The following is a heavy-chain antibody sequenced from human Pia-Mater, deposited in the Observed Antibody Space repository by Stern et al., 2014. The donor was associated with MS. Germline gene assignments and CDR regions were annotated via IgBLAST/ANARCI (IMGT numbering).Heavy chain of an antibody. V-gene: IGHV4-31*01. CDR1: GGSISSGGYY. J-gene: IGHJ5*02. CDR2: INYSGST. D-gene: IGHD5-18*01. Sequence: MQLVESGPGLVKPSQTLSLTCTVSGGSISSGGYYWSWIRQHPGKGLEWTGCINYSGSTYYNPSRKRLVTISVATSKNQFSLKLSSVTAADTAVYSCARGPLSYGYRWFDPWGQGTLVTVSS. CDR3: ARGPLSYGYRWFDP.